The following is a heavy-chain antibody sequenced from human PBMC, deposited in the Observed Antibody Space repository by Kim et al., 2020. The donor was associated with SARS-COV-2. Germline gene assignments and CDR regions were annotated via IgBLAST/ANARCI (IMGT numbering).Heavy chain of an antibody. Sequence: RVTISVDTSKNQFSLKLSSVTAADTAVYYCARSRGSRVIMIVVVIDAFDIWGQGTMVTVSS. V-gene: IGHV4-31*02. CDR3: ARSRGSRVIMIVVVIDAFDI. D-gene: IGHD3-22*01. J-gene: IGHJ3*02.